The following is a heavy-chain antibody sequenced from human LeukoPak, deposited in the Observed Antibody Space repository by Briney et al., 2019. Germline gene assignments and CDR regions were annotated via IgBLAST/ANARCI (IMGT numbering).Heavy chain of an antibody. J-gene: IGHJ4*02. V-gene: IGHV1-69*13. Sequence: SVKVSCKASGYTFTSYDINWVRQAPGQGLEWMGGIIPIFRTTNYAQKFQGRVTITADESTSTAYMELSSLRSEDTAVYYCGRDKLDNWNDQDGDYWGQGTLVTVSS. CDR2: IIPIFRTT. CDR3: GRDKLDNWNDQDGDY. CDR1: GYTFTSYD. D-gene: IGHD1-20*01.